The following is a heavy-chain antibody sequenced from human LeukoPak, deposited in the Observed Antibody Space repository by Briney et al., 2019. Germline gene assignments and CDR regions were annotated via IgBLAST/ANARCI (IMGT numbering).Heavy chain of an antibody. CDR3: ARDSVEASNYFDY. CDR2: IWYDGSNK. Sequence: PGGSLRLSCAASGFTFSSYGMHWVRQAPGKGLEWVAVIWYDGSNKYYADSVEGRFTISRDNSKNTLYLQMNSLRAEDTAVYYCARDSVEASNYFDYWGQGTLVTVSS. V-gene: IGHV3-33*01. D-gene: IGHD4-23*01. J-gene: IGHJ4*02. CDR1: GFTFSSYG.